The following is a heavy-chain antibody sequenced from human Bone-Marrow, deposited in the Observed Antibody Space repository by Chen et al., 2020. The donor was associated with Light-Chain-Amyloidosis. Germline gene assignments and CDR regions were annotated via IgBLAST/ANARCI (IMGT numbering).Heavy chain of an antibody. Sequence: EVNLVESGGGLVKPGGSLRLSCAASGFTFSGAWMSWVRQAPGKGLEWLGSSKSDADGGTTDYAAPVQGRFSISRDDSKKTLYLQMSSLKIEDTAMYYCTTDGRTDYWGQGTLVTVSS. CDR3: TTDGRTDY. J-gene: IGHJ4*02. CDR2: SKSDADGGTT. V-gene: IGHV3-15*01. CDR1: GFTFSGAW.